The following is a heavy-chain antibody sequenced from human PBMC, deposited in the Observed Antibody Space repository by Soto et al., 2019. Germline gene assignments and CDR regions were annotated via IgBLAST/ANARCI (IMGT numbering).Heavy chain of an antibody. CDR2: ISGSDGST. CDR1: GFTFSSYA. CDR3: AFQSGYDIDAFDI. D-gene: IGHD5-12*01. Sequence: GGSLRLSCAASGFTFSSYAMSWVRQAPGKGLEWVSAISGSDGSTYYADSVKGRFTISRDNSKNTLYLQMNSLRAEDTAVYYCAFQSGYDIDAFDIWGQGTMVTVSS. J-gene: IGHJ3*02. V-gene: IGHV3-23*01.